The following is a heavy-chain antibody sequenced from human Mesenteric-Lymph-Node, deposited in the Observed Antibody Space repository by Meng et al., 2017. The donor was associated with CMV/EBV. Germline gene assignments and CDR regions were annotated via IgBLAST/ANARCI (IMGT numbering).Heavy chain of an antibody. CDR3: ARDRGYSYGLDY. CDR1: GDSVSSNSAA. CDR2: TYYRSKWYN. J-gene: IGHJ4*02. D-gene: IGHD5-18*01. V-gene: IGHV6-1*01. Sequence: ITGDSVSSNSAAWNWIRQSPSRGLEWLGRTYYRSKWYNEYAVSVKSRITINPDTSKNQFSLQLNSVTPEDTAVYYCARDRGYSYGLDYWGQGTLVTVSS.